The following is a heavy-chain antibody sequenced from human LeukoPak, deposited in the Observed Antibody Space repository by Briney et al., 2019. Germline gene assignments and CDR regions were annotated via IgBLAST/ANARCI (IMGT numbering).Heavy chain of an antibody. Sequence: GGSLRLSCAASGFSFSDYYMSWVRQAPGKGLEWVSYIGGSGGTIYYADSVKGRFTISRDDAKSSLYLQMNSLRAEDTAVYYCARAATTYVEYYYYYYMDVWGKGTTVTVSS. CDR3: ARAATTYVEYYYYYYMDV. CDR1: GFSFSDYY. D-gene: IGHD5-24*01. J-gene: IGHJ6*03. V-gene: IGHV3-11*04. CDR2: IGGSGGTI.